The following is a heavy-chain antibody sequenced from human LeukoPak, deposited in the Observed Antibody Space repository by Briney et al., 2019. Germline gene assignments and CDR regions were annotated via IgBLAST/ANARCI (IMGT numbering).Heavy chain of an antibody. CDR2: ISVGSGTI. Sequence: GGSLRLSCAASGFTFSSFAMNWVRQAPGKGLEWLSYISVGSGTICYADSVKGRFTISRDNAKNSLYLQMNSLRAEDTAVYYCARGRFSKSSNCFDPWGQGTLVTVSS. CDR3: ARGRFSKSSNCFDP. D-gene: IGHD3-16*01. V-gene: IGHV3-48*01. J-gene: IGHJ5*02. CDR1: GFTFSSFA.